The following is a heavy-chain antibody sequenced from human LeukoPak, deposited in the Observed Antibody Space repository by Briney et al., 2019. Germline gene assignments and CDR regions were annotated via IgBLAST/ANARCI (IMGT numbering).Heavy chain of an antibody. CDR1: GFSFSAYG. V-gene: IGHV3-33*01. CDR3: AGAEIVVVVAAISY. CDR2: IWYDGSSK. J-gene: IGHJ4*02. D-gene: IGHD2-15*01. Sequence: GGSLRLSCAASGFSFSAYGVHWVRQAPGKGLEWVAVIWYDGSSKDYADSVKGRFTISRDNSKNTLCLQMNSLRAEDTAVYYCAGAEIVVVVAAISYWGQGTLVTVSS.